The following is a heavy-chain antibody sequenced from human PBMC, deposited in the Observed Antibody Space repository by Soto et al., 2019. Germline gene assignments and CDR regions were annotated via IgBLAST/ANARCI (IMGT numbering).Heavy chain of an antibody. V-gene: IGHV1-69*01. J-gene: IGHJ6*02. CDR3: ARGLLYCSGGSCYSSYYYGMDV. CDR1: GGTFSSYA. D-gene: IGHD2-15*01. CDR2: IIPIFGTA. Sequence: QVQLVQSGAEVKKPGSSVKVSCKASGGTFSSYAISWVRQAPGQGLEWMGGIIPIFGTANYAQKIQGRVTIAADESTGTAYMELSSLRAEDMAVYYCARGLLYCSGGSCYSSYYYGMDVWGQGTTVTVSS.